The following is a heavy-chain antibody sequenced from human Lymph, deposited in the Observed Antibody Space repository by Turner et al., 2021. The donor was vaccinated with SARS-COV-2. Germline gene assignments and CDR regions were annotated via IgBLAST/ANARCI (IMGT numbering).Heavy chain of an antibody. CDR1: GGSISSTS. CDR2: FYRIGSI. D-gene: IGHD1-1*01. Sequence: QVQLQESGPGLFRPSQTLPLTCTLSGGSISSTSWSWIRQSPGRGLEWIGYFYRIGSINYNPTLRGGVTISVDTSKNQLSLNLISVTAADTAVYYCARHQGSTSGYDHGMNVWGQGTAVIVSS. J-gene: IGHJ6*02. CDR3: ARHQGSTSGYDHGMNV. V-gene: IGHV4-59*08.